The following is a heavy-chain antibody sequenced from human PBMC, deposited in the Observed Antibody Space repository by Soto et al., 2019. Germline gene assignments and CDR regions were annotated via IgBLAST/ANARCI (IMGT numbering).Heavy chain of an antibody. CDR3: VKGHPLHNYDFWSGPDY. CDR1: GFTFSSYA. J-gene: IGHJ4*02. Sequence: GGSLRLSCSASGFTFSSYAMHWVRQAPGKGLEYVSAISSNGGSTYYADSVKGRFTISRDNSKNTLYLQMSSLRAEDTAVYYCVKGHPLHNYDFWSGPDYWGQGTLVTVSS. D-gene: IGHD3-3*01. CDR2: ISSNGGST. V-gene: IGHV3-64D*08.